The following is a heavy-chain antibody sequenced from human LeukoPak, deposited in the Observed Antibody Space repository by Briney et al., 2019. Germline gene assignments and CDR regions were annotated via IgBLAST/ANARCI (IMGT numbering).Heavy chain of an antibody. Sequence: SETLSLTCTVSGGSISSSSYYWGWIRQPPGKGLEWIGSIYYSGSTYYNPSLKSRVTISVDTSKNQFSLKLSSVTAADTAVYYCARGRYSYGPFDYWGQGTLVTVSS. CDR3: ARGRYSYGPFDY. J-gene: IGHJ4*02. CDR2: IYYSGST. V-gene: IGHV4-39*01. D-gene: IGHD5-18*01. CDR1: GGSISSSSYY.